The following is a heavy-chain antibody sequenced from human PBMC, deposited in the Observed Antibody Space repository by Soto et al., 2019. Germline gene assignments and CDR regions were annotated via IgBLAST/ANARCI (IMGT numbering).Heavy chain of an antibody. Sequence: EVQLLESGGGSVQPGGSLRLSCAASGFTFSTYAMSWVRETPGKGLEWVSAISGSTTYYADSVKGRFTISRDNSMNTLYLQMNSLRVEDTAIYYCVKDWRGNSCPCMDVWGQGTSVTVSS. D-gene: IGHD3-3*01. CDR1: GFTFSTYA. CDR2: ISGSTT. V-gene: IGHV3-23*01. J-gene: IGHJ6*02. CDR3: VKDWRGNSCPCMDV.